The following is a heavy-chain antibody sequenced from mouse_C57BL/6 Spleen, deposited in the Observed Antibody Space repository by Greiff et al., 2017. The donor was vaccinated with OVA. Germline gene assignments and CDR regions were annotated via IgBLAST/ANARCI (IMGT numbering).Heavy chain of an antibody. D-gene: IGHD4-1*01. Sequence: QVQLQQSGPELVKPGASVKISCKASGYAFSSSWLNWVKQRPGQGLEWIGRIYPGDGDTNYNGKFKGKATLTADKSSSTAYMQLSSLTSEDSAVYFCASDWDLDYWGQGTTLTVSS. CDR2: IYPGDGDT. CDR1: GYAFSSSW. V-gene: IGHV1-82*01. J-gene: IGHJ2*01. CDR3: ASDWDLDY.